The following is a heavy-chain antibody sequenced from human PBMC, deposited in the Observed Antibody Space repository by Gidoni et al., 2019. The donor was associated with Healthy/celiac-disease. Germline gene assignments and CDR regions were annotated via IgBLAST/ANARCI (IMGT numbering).Heavy chain of an antibody. J-gene: IGHJ4*02. V-gene: IGHV3-23*01. D-gene: IGHD6-13*01. CDR3: ESIIAAAGTDY. Sequence: EVQLLESGGGLVQPGGSLRLPCPASGFTFSSYAMSWVRQAPGKGVEWVAAISGSGGSTYYADSVKGRFTISRDNSKNTLYLQMNSLRAEDTAVYYCESIIAAAGTDYWGQGTLVTVSS. CDR1: GFTFSSYA. CDR2: ISGSGGST.